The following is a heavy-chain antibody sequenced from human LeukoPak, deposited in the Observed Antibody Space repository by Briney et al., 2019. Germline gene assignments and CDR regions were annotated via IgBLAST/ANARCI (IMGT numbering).Heavy chain of an antibody. CDR2: IKQDGSEK. CDR3: AREPIVADAFDI. J-gene: IGHJ3*02. Sequence: GGSLRLSCAASGFTFGSYWMSWVRQAPGKGLEWVANIKQDGSEKYYVDSVKGRFTISRDNAKNSLYLQMNSLRAEDTAVYYCAREPIVADAFDIWGQGTMVTVSS. V-gene: IGHV3-7*03. CDR1: GFTFGSYW. D-gene: IGHD3-22*01.